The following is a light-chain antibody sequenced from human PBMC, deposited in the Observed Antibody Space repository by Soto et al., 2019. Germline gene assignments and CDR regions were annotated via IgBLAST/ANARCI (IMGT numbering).Light chain of an antibody. Sequence: DIQMPQSPSSLSASVGDRVTITCRASQSISSYLNWYQQKPGKAPKLLIYAASSLQSGVPSRFSGSGSGTDFTLTISSLQPEEFATYYCQQSYSTPAAFGGGTKVEIK. CDR3: QQSYSTPAA. J-gene: IGKJ4*01. CDR1: QSISSY. V-gene: IGKV1-39*01. CDR2: AAS.